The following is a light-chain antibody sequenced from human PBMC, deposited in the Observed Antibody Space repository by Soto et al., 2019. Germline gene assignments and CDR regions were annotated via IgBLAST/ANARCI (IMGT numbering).Light chain of an antibody. CDR2: DVS. CDR1: SSDVGGYNY. CDR3: TSYTSSSTYV. Sequence: QSVLTQPRSVSGSPGQSVTISCTGASSDVGGYNYVSWYQQHPGKAPKLMIYDVSKRPSGVPDRFSGSKSGNTASLTISGLQTEDEAEYYCTSYTSSSTYVFGTGTKVTVL. J-gene: IGLJ1*01. V-gene: IGLV2-11*01.